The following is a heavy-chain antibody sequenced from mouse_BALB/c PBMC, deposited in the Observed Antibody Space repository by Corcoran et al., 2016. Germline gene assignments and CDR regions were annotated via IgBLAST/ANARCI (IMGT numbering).Heavy chain of an antibody. CDR1: GYTFSDYE. V-gene: IGHV1-15*01. Sequence: QVQLQQCGAELGRPGASVTLSCKASGYTFSDYEMHWVKQTPVHGLEWIGAIDPETGGTAYNQKFKGKATLTADKSSSTAYMELRSLTSEDSAVYYCTRWYAMDYWGQGTSVTVSS. CDR2: IDPETGGT. J-gene: IGHJ4*01. CDR3: TRWYAMDY.